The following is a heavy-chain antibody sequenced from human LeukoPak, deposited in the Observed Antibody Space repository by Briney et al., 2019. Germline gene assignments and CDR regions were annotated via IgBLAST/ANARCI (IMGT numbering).Heavy chain of an antibody. J-gene: IGHJ3*02. CDR1: GFTFSNYA. CDR3: SAVTMVAFDI. V-gene: IGHV3-23*01. CDR2: ISGSGGST. D-gene: IGHD4-23*01. Sequence: GGSLRLSCAASGFTFSNYAISWVRQAPGKGLEWVSAISGSGGSTYYADSVKGRFTISRDKSKNTLYLQMNSLRAEDTALYYCSAVTMVAFDIWGQGTMVTVSS.